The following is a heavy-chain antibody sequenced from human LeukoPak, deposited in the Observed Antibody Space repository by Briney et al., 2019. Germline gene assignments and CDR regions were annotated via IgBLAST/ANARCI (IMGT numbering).Heavy chain of an antibody. CDR2: INAGNGNT. J-gene: IGHJ5*02. Sequence: ASVEVSCKASGYTFTDYALHWVRQVPGQRLEWMGWINAGNGNTKYSQNFQGRVTITRDTSASTAYMELSSPRSEDTAVYYCARRLGYCGGGSCGTGGWFDPWGQGTLVTVSS. CDR3: ARRLGYCGGGSCGTGGWFDP. D-gene: IGHD2-15*01. CDR1: GYTFTDYA. V-gene: IGHV1-3*01.